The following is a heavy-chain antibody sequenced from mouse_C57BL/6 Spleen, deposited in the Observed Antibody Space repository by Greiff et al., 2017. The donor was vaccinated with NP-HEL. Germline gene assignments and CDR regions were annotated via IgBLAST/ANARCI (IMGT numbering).Heavy chain of an antibody. D-gene: IGHD3-2*02. Sequence: QVQLQQSGAELVRPGASVTLSCKASGYTFTDYEMHWVKQTPVHGLEWIGAIDPETGGTAYNQKFKGKAILTADKSSSTAYMELRSLTSEDSAVYYCTRRGAAQVTGFAYWGQGTLVTVSA. J-gene: IGHJ3*01. CDR1: GYTFTDYE. V-gene: IGHV1-15*01. CDR3: TRRGAAQVTGFAY. CDR2: IDPETGGT.